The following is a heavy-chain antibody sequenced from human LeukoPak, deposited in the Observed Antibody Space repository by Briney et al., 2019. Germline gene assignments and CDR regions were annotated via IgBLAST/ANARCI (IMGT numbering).Heavy chain of an antibody. CDR3: ARDFTIFGEVIITGDENGMDV. CDR2: INPNTGSP. J-gene: IGHJ6*02. Sequence: GASVKVSCKASGYTFTNYAMNRVRQAPGQGLQWMGWINPNTGSPAYAQGFTGRFVFSLDTSVSTAYLQISSLKAEDTAMYYCARDFTIFGEVIITGDENGMDVWGQGTTVTVSS. V-gene: IGHV7-4-1*02. D-gene: IGHD3-3*01. CDR1: GYTFTNYA.